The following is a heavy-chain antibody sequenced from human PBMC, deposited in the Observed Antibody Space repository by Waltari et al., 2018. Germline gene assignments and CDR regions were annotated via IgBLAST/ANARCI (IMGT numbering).Heavy chain of an antibody. Sequence: EVQLVESGGGLIQPGGSLSLSCAASGFTVSSNYMSWVRQAPGKGLEWVSVIYSGGSTYYADSVKGRFTISRDNSKNTLYLQMNSLRAEDTAVYYCARGNDGDYVGPPDYWGQGTLVTVSS. J-gene: IGHJ4*02. V-gene: IGHV3-53*01. D-gene: IGHD4-17*01. CDR2: IYSGGST. CDR3: ARGNDGDYVGPPDY. CDR1: GFTVSSNY.